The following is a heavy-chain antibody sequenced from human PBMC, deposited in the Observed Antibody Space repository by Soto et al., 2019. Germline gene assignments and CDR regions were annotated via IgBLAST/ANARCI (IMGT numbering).Heavy chain of an antibody. CDR2: IYTSGST. CDR3: ARTVGAAYYFDF. J-gene: IGHJ4*02. D-gene: IGHD1-26*01. V-gene: IGHV4-61*02. CDR1: GGSISSGDYY. Sequence: SETLSLTCTVSGGSISSGDYYWSWIRQSAGKGLEWIGRIYTSGSTNYNPSLKSRVTMSIDTSNKHFSLSLKSVTAADTAVYYCARTVGAAYYFDFWGQGALVTVS.